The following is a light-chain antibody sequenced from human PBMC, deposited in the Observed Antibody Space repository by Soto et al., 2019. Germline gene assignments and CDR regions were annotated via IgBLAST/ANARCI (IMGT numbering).Light chain of an antibody. V-gene: IGKV3-20*01. J-gene: IGKJ2*01. Sequence: EIVLTQSPGTLSLSPGERATLSCRASQSVSSSDLAWYQQKPAQAPRLLIYGASTRATGIPDRFSGSGSGTDFTLSDSRLEPEDFAVDFCQHYGSTPPYTFGLGTKLEIK. CDR3: QHYGSTPPYT. CDR1: QSVSSSD. CDR2: GAS.